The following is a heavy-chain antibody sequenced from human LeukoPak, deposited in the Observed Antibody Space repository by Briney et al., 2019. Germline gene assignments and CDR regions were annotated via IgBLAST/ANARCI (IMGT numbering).Heavy chain of an antibody. V-gene: IGHV3-33*06. J-gene: IGHJ4*02. Sequence: GGSLRLSCVASGFTFSSYGMHWVRQAPGKGLEWVAVIWYDGSNKYYADSVKGRFTISRDNSKNTLYLQMNSLRAEDTAVYYCAKSVDTAMVTFDYWGQGTLVTVSS. CDR1: GFTFSSYG. D-gene: IGHD5-18*01. CDR2: IWYDGSNK. CDR3: AKSVDTAMVTFDY.